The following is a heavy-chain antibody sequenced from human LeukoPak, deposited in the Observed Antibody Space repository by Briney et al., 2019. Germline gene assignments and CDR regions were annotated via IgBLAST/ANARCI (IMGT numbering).Heavy chain of an antibody. CDR1: GFTFRSYG. J-gene: IGHJ4*02. D-gene: IGHD6-19*01. CDR3: ARVGYNSGWYEY. Sequence: GGSLRLSCAATGFTFRSYGMHWVRQAPGKGLEWVAGIWEDGSNIYYADSVKGQFTISRDNSKNTLYLQMNSLRAEDTAVYYCARVGYNSGWYEYWGQGTLVTVSS. V-gene: IGHV3-33*01. CDR2: IWEDGSNI.